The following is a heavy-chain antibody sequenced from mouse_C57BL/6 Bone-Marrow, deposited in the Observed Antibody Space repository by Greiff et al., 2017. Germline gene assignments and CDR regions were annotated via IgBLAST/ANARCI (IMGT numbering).Heavy chain of an antibody. D-gene: IGHD1-1*01. CDR1: GYTFTSYG. CDR2: IYPRSGNT. J-gene: IGHJ2*01. V-gene: IGHV1-81*01. Sequence: VQLQQSGAELARPGASVKMSCKASGYTFTSYGIRWVKQRTGQGLEWIGEIYPRSGNTYYNEKFKGKATLTVDKSSSTSYMELRGLTSEYSAGYCCASYYCLDYWGQGTTLTDSS. CDR3: ASYYCLDY.